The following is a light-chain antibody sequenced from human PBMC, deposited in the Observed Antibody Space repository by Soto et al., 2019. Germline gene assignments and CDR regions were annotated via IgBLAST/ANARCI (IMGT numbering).Light chain of an antibody. J-gene: IGKJ1*01. CDR3: QQSYSSSWT. Sequence: DIQMAQSPASLCECVGDRVAITCQASQSIGNSLNWYQQKPGKAPNLLIYATYSLQNGVTSRFGGSGSGTDFTITISSLQREDFATYYCQQSYSSSWTVGPGTKVDIK. CDR1: QSIGNS. V-gene: IGKV1-39*01. CDR2: ATY.